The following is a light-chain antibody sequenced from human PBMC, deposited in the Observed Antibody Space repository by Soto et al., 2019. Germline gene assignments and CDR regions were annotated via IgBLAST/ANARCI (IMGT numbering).Light chain of an antibody. CDR2: PAS. CDR1: LSLPSRS. Sequence: ELFLTQSPCTLSLSPVDRATLSCRPSLSLPSRSLAWYQQRPGQAPRVLISPASTRSAGIPARFSGRGYGTDFTLTISSLEPEDFGVYYCQKRRSWPLPFGGGKKVDIK. J-gene: IGKJ4*01. CDR3: QKRRSWPLP. V-gene: IGKV3D-20*02.